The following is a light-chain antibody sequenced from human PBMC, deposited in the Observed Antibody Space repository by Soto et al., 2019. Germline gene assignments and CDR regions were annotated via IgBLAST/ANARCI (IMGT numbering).Light chain of an antibody. CDR2: DAS. CDR3: QQYTNTNNPWM. Sequence: DIQMTQSPSTLSASVGDRVTITCRASQSISRWLAWYQQKSGKAPKFLIYDASSLESGVPSRFSGSGSGTEFTLIISGLQPDDSATYYCQQYTNTNNPWMFGQGTKVEI. J-gene: IGKJ1*01. CDR1: QSISRW. V-gene: IGKV1-5*01.